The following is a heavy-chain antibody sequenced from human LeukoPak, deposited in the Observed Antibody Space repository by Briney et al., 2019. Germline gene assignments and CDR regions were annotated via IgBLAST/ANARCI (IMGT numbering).Heavy chain of an antibody. CDR3: ARTDCSSTSCPFDY. V-gene: IGHV4-59*01. CDR2: IYYSGST. CDR1: DGSISSYY. Sequence: SETLSLTCTVSDGSISSYYWSWIRQPPGKGLEWIGYIYYSGSTNYNPSLKSRVTISVDTSKNQFSLKLSSVTAADTAVYYCARTDCSSTSCPFDYWGQGTLVTVSP. D-gene: IGHD2-2*01. J-gene: IGHJ4*02.